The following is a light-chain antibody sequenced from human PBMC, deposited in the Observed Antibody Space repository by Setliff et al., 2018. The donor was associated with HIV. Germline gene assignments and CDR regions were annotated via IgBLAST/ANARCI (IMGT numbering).Light chain of an antibody. J-gene: IGLJ1*01. CDR1: SSDVGYYNR. Sequence: QSVLAQPPSVSGSPGQSVTISCTGTSSDVGYYNRVSWYQQPPGTVPRLMIYEVSSRPSGVPDRFSGSKSGNTASLTISGLQAEDEADYYCASRTAGSTPYVFGTGTKGTVL. V-gene: IGLV2-18*02. CDR2: EVS. CDR3: ASRTAGSTPYV.